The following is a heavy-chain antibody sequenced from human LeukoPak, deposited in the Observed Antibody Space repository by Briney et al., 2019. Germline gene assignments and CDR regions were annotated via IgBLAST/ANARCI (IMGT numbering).Heavy chain of an antibody. CDR2: IYYSGST. Sequence: PSETLSLTCTVSGGSISSSSYYWGWIRQPPGKGLEWIGSIYYSGSTYYNPSLKSRVTISVDTSKNQFSLKLSSVTAADTAVYYCARADSSGYYLTIPFDPWGQGTLVTVSS. J-gene: IGHJ5*02. V-gene: IGHV4-39*07. CDR3: ARADSSGYYLTIPFDP. D-gene: IGHD3-22*01. CDR1: GGSISSSSYY.